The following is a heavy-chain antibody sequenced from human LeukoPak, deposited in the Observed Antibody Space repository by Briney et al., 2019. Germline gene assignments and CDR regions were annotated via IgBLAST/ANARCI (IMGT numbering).Heavy chain of an antibody. D-gene: IGHD6-6*01. CDR3: ARGGVFAISY. J-gene: IGHJ4*02. Sequence: GGSLRLSCAASGFSFSIYSMTWVRQAPGKGLEWVANIRQDGIERYYVDSVKGRFTISRDNAQNSLYLLMNGLRVEDTAVYYCARGGVFAISYWGQGTLVTACS. V-gene: IGHV3-7*05. CDR2: IRQDGIER. CDR1: GFSFSIYS.